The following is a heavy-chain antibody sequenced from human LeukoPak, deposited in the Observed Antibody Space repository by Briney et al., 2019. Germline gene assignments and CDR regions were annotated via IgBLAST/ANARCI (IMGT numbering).Heavy chain of an antibody. CDR3: AGVAAAYEGYFQH. CDR2: IYPGDSDT. V-gene: IGHV5-51*01. Sequence: GESLKISCEGSGYSFTSYWIGWVRQMPGKGLEWMGIIYPGDSDTRYSPSFQGQVTISADKSISTAYLQWSSLKASDTAMYYCAGVAAAYEGYFQHWGQGTLVTVSS. J-gene: IGHJ1*01. CDR1: GYSFTSYW. D-gene: IGHD6-13*01.